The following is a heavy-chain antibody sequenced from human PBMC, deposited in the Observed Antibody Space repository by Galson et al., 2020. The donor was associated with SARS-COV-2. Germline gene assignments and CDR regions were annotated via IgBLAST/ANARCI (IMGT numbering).Heavy chain of an antibody. CDR1: GGSINRAF. CDR2: LYYSGST. J-gene: IGHJ3*02. Sequence: SETLSLNCTVPGGSINRAFWTWIRQPPGKGLEWIGYLYYSGSTTYNPSLKSRVTISVDTSKNQFSLQLSSLTPADTDVYYCARGTSHNYVSSGWSRGAIDIWGQGRMVTVSS. V-gene: IGHV4-59*13. CDR3: ARGTSHNYVSSGWSRGAIDI. D-gene: IGHD6-19*01.